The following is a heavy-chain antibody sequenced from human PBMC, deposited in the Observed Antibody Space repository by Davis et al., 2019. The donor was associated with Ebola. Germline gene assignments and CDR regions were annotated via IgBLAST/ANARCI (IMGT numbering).Heavy chain of an antibody. CDR3: AKDSSRGYSPGGIFDY. J-gene: IGHJ4*02. D-gene: IGHD5-18*01. CDR1: GFTFSSYW. CDR2: INSDGSST. Sequence: HTGGSLRLSCAASGFTFSSYWMHWVRQAPGKGLVWVSRINSDGSSTSYADSVKGRFTISRDNSKNTLYLQMNSLRAEDTAVYYCAKDSSRGYSPGGIFDYWGQGTLVTVSS. V-gene: IGHV3-74*01.